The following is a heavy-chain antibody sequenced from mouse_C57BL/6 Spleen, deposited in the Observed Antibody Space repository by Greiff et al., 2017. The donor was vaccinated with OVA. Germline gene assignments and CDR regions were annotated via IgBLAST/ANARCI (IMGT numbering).Heavy chain of an antibody. CDR2: INPGSGGT. Sequence: QVQLQQSGAELVRPGTSVKVSCKASGYAFTNYLIEWVKQRPGQGLEWIGVINPGSGGTNYNEKFKGKATLTADKSSSTAYMQLSSLTSEDSAVYFCARSDRPSAMDYWGQGTSVTVSS. D-gene: IGHD3-2*01. V-gene: IGHV1-54*01. CDR1: GYAFTNYL. CDR3: ARSDRPSAMDY. J-gene: IGHJ4*01.